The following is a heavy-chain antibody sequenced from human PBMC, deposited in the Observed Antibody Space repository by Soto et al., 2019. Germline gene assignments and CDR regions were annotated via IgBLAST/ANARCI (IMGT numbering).Heavy chain of an antibody. J-gene: IGHJ6*02. Sequence: SETLSLTCTVSGGSISSSSYYWGWIRQPPGKGLEWIGSIYYSGSTYYNPSLKSRVTISVDTSKNQFSLKLSSVTAADTAVYYCGSNVVNDYGDYGEVSYYYYGMDVWGQGTTVTVSS. CDR3: GSNVVNDYGDYGEVSYYYYGMDV. D-gene: IGHD4-17*01. CDR2: IYYSGST. V-gene: IGHV4-39*01. CDR1: GGSISSSSYY.